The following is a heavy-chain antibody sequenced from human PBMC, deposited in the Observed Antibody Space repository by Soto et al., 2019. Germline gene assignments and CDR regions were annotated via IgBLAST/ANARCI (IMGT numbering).Heavy chain of an antibody. CDR3: TRDFDFCRYYESSGSFLDF. V-gene: IGHV3-30*01. CDR1: RFTFNVYP. CDR2: ITDDSTET. D-gene: IGHD3-22*01. Sequence: GGSLRLSCVVSRFTFNVYPLHWVRHAPGKVLDWVARITDDSTETYYADTVKGRFTISRDPSKSTLYLQMNSLRSEDTAVYFCTRDFDFCRYYESSGSFLDFWGPGTLVTVSS. J-gene: IGHJ4*01.